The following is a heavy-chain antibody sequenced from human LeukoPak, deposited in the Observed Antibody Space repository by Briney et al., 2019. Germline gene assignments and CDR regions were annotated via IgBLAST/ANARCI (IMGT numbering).Heavy chain of an antibody. Sequence: ASVKVSCKASGYIFTDYYVHWVRQAPGQGLEWMGWISAYNGNTNYAQKLQGRVTMTTDTSTSTAYMELRSLRSDDTAVYYCARVIAAAAPGVDFDYWGQGTLVTVSS. D-gene: IGHD6-13*01. CDR3: ARVIAAAAPGVDFDY. CDR2: ISAYNGNT. J-gene: IGHJ4*02. CDR1: GYIFTDYY. V-gene: IGHV1-18*04.